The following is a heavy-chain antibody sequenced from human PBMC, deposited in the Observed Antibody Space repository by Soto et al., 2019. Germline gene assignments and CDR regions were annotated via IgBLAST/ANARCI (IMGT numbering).Heavy chain of an antibody. Sequence: GGSMRLSCAASGFPFISYWMSWVRQDTGKGLEWVSVIYSGGSTYYADSVKGRFTISRDNSKNTLYLQMNSLRAEDTAVYYCARDRVESGYPEYFQHWGQGTLVTVSS. V-gene: IGHV3-53*01. CDR3: ARDRVESGYPEYFQH. J-gene: IGHJ1*01. CDR2: IYSGGST. CDR1: GFPFISYW. D-gene: IGHD3-22*01.